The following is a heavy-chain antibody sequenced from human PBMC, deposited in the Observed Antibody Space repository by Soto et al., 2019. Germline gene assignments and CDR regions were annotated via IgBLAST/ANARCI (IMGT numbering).Heavy chain of an antibody. CDR3: TKNSAGALDY. D-gene: IGHD1-26*01. V-gene: IGHV4-4*02. CDR2: IHHSGGT. CDR1: GGSVSNNYW. J-gene: IGHJ4*02. Sequence: QVQLQESGPGLVKPSGTLFLSCAVSGGSVSNNYWWSWVRQSPGNGLEWIGEIHHSGGTSYNPSLESRPSSSVDKSTNELDLRLNYVPAADTAVDYCTKNSAGALDYWGQGILVTVSS.